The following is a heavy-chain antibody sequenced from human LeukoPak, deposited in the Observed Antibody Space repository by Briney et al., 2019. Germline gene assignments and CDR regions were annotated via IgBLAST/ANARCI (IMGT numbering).Heavy chain of an antibody. Sequence: GGSLRLSCAASGFTFSSYSMNWVRQAPGKGLEWVSSISSSSSYIYYADSVKGRFTISRDNAKNSLFLQMNSLRAEDTAVYYCARGSFLITFGGFIGWGQGTLVTVSS. CDR1: GFTFSSYS. CDR3: ARGSFLITFGGFIG. V-gene: IGHV3-21*01. J-gene: IGHJ4*02. CDR2: ISSSSSYI. D-gene: IGHD3-16*02.